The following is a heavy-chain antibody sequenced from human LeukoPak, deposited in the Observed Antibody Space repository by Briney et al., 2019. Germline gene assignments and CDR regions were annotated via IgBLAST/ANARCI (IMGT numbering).Heavy chain of an antibody. Sequence: ASVKVSCKASGYTVTSYGISWVRQAPGQRLEWMGWISAYNGNTNYAQKLQGRVTMTTDTSTSTAYMELRSLRSDDTAVYYCAREIVVVAALKTGGYYGMDVWGQGTTVTVSS. CDR1: GYTVTSYG. CDR2: ISAYNGNT. J-gene: IGHJ6*02. V-gene: IGHV1-18*01. D-gene: IGHD2-15*01. CDR3: AREIVVVAALKTGGYYGMDV.